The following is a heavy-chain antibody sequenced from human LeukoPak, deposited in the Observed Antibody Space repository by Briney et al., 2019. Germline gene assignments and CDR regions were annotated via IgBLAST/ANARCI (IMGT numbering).Heavy chain of an antibody. Sequence: SETLSLTCAVYGGSFSGYYWSWIRQPPGKGLEWIGEINHCGSTNYNPSLESRVTISVDTSKNQFSLKLSSVTAADTAVYYCARAPSTSLGNDYWGQGTLVTVSS. CDR2: INHCGST. CDR3: ARAPSTSLGNDY. V-gene: IGHV4-34*01. D-gene: IGHD2-2*01. J-gene: IGHJ4*02. CDR1: GGSFSGYY.